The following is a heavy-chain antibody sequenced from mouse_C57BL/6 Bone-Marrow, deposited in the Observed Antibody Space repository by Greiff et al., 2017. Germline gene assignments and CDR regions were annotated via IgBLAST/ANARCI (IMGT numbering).Heavy chain of an antibody. Sequence: QVQLKQPGAELVMPGASVKLSCKASGYTFTSYWMHWVKQRPGQGLEWIGEIDPSDSYTNYNQKFKGKSTLTVDKSSSTAYMQLSSLTSEDSAVYYCARTGTRRYVDVWGTGTTVTVSS. CDR3: ARTGTRRYVDV. J-gene: IGHJ1*03. V-gene: IGHV1-69*01. D-gene: IGHD4-1*01. CDR1: GYTFTSYW. CDR2: IDPSDSYT.